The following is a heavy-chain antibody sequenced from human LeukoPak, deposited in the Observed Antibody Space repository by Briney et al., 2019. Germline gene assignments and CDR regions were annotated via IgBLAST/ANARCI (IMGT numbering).Heavy chain of an antibody. CDR2: IIPIFGTA. J-gene: IGHJ4*02. D-gene: IGHD6-13*01. CDR3: ARGDGYSSSWYYFDY. CDR1: GGTFSSCA. Sequence: SVKVSCKASGGTFSSCAISWVRQAPGQELEWMGGIIPIFGTANYAQKFQGRVTITADESTSTAYMELSSLRSEDTAVYYCARGDGYSSSWYYFDYWGQGTLVTVSS. V-gene: IGHV1-69*01.